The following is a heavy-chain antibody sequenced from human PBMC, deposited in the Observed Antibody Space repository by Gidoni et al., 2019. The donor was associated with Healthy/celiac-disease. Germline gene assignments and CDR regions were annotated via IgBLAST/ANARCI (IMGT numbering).Heavy chain of an antibody. CDR2: MSGSGGST. V-gene: IGHV3-23*01. CDR1: GFTFSSYA. CDR3: AKDDAVRYYYDSSGYDY. D-gene: IGHD3-22*01. Sequence: EVQLLESGGGLVQPGGSLRLSCAASGFTFSSYAMSWVRQAPGKGLEWVSAMSGSGGSTYYADSVKGRFTISRDNSKNTLYLQMNSLRAEDTAVYYCAKDDAVRYYYDSSGYDYWGQGTLVTVSS. J-gene: IGHJ4*02.